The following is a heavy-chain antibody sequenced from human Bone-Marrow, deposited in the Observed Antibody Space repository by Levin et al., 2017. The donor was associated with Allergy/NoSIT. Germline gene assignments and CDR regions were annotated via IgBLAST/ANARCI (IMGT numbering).Heavy chain of an antibody. V-gene: IGHV3-23*01. CDR2: ISGSGGST. D-gene: IGHD3-9*01. CDR3: AKRNTYYDILTGSIEVEVAAADTDF. Sequence: SCVASGFTFSSYAMSWLRQAPGKGPEWVSGISGSGGSTFYADSVKGRFTISRDNSKTTLYLHMNSLSAEDTAVYYCAKRNTYYDILTGSIEVEVAAADTDFWGQGTLVTVSS. CDR1: GFTFSSYA. J-gene: IGHJ4*02.